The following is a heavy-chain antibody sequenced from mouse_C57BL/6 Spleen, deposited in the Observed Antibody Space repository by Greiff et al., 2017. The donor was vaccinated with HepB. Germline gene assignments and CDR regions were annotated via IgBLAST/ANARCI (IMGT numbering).Heavy chain of an antibody. J-gene: IGHJ2*01. D-gene: IGHD3-1*01. CDR2: INPSSGYT. CDR1: GYTFTSYT. Sequence: VQLQQSGAELVKSGASVMMSCKASGYTFTSYTMHWVKQSPGQGLEWIGYINPSSGYTKYNQKFKEQATLIADKSSSTAYMQLSSLTSEDSAVYYCARKSTRGSYWGQDTTHTGSS. CDR3: ARKSTRGSY. V-gene: IGHV1-4*01.